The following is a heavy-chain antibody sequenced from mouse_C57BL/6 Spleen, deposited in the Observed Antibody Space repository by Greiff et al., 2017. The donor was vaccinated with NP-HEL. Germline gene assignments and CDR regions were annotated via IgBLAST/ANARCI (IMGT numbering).Heavy chain of an antibody. J-gene: IGHJ2*01. V-gene: IGHV14-3*01. Sequence: VQLKESVAELVRPGASVKLSCTASGFNIKNTYMHWVKQRPEQGLEWIGRIDPANGNTKYAPKFQGKATITADTSSNTAYLQLSSLTSEDTAIYYCASVGGYYGSSPNWDYFDYWGQGTTLTVSS. CDR1: GFNIKNTY. D-gene: IGHD1-1*01. CDR2: IDPANGNT. CDR3: ASVGGYYGSSPNWDYFDY.